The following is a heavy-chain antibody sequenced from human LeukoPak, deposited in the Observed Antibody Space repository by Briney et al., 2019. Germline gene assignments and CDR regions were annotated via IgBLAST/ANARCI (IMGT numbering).Heavy chain of an antibody. J-gene: IGHJ4*02. CDR1: GSSISNGFF. D-gene: IGHD2-2*01. CDR2: IQNGGDS. CDR3: ARGMGRFCTSSSCYLSFVY. Sequence: SETLSLTCNVSGSSISNGFFWAWIQQSPGKGLEWIGSIQNGGDSYYNPSLKSRTTMSVDTSKNQFSLKLTSVTAADTAVFYCARGMGRFCTSSSCYLSFVYWGQGTLVTVSS. V-gene: IGHV4-38-2*02.